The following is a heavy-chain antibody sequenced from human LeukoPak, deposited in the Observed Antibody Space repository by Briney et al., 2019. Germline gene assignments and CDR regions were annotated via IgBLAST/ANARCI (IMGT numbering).Heavy chain of an antibody. J-gene: IGHJ4*02. CDR2: INPKRGDT. D-gene: IGHD2-15*01. Sequence: ASVKVSCKASGYTFTGYYMHWVRQAPGQGLEWMGWINPKRGDTNYAQKFQGRVTMTRDTSISTVYMELSRLRSDDTAVYYCAGDRGYCSSGSCSNYFDYWGQGTLVTVSS. CDR3: AGDRGYCSSGSCSNYFDY. V-gene: IGHV1-2*02. CDR1: GYTFTGYY.